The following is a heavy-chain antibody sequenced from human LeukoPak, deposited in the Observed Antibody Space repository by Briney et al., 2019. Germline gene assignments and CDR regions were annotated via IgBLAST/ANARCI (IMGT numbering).Heavy chain of an antibody. Sequence: GGSLRLSCAASGFPFSNHAMSWVRQPPGKGLEWVAAISNGSTYYADSVRGRFTISRDDSRNMVYLQMNSLRDEDTALYYCVREAGYCASVCLKSNWFDPWGQGTLVTVSS. D-gene: IGHD2-21*02. CDR1: GFPFSNHA. CDR2: ISNGST. CDR3: VREAGYCASVCLKSNWFDP. V-gene: IGHV3-23*01. J-gene: IGHJ5*02.